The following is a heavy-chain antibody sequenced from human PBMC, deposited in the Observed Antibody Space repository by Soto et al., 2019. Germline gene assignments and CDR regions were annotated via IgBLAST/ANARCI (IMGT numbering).Heavy chain of an antibody. J-gene: IGHJ6*02. Sequence: EVQLVQSGAEVKKPGESLKISCKGSGYSFTSYWIGWVRQMPGKGLEWMGIIYPGDSDTRYSPSFQGQVTISADKSISTAYLQWSSLKASDTAMYYCARLGGSPRREGYYYGMDVWGQGTTVTVSS. CDR1: GYSFTSYW. CDR2: IYPGDSDT. D-gene: IGHD6-6*01. V-gene: IGHV5-51*03. CDR3: ARLGGSPRREGYYYGMDV.